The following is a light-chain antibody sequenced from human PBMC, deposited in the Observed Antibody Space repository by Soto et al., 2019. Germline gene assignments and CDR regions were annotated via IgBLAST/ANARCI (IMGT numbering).Light chain of an antibody. CDR2: FNI. CDR3: AAWDNSLNGFV. CDR1: SSNIGSNT. V-gene: IGLV1-44*01. Sequence: QSVLSQPPSASGTPGQRVTISCSGSSSNIGSNTVSWYQQFPGTAPKLLIYFNIQRPSGVPDRFSGSKSGTSASLAISGLQSEDDADYYSAAWDNSLNGFVFGTGTKVAGL. J-gene: IGLJ1*01.